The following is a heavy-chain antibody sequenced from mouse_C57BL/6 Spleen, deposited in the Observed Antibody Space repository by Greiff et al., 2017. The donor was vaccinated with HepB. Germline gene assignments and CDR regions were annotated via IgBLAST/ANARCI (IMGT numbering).Heavy chain of an antibody. Sequence: QVQLQQPGTELVKPGASVKLSCKASGYTFTSYWMHWVKQRPGQGLEWIGNINPSNGGTNYNEKFKSKATLTVDKSSSTAYMQLSSLTSEDSAVYYCARDGNYVPDYYAMDYWGQGTSVTVSS. CDR3: ARDGNYVPDYYAMDY. D-gene: IGHD2-1*01. V-gene: IGHV1-53*01. CDR1: GYTFTSYW. CDR2: INPSNGGT. J-gene: IGHJ4*01.